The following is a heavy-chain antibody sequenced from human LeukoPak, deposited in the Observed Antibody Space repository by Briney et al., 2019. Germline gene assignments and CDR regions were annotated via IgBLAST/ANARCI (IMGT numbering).Heavy chain of an antibody. D-gene: IGHD2-8*01. Sequence: SETLSLTCTVSGGSISSYYWSWIRQPPGKGLEWIGYIYYSGSTNYNPSLKSRVTISVDTSKNQFSLKLSSVTAADTAVYYCARDPGGGTNGYYFDYWGQGTLVTVSS. CDR3: ARDPGGGTNGYYFDY. CDR1: GGSISSYY. J-gene: IGHJ4*02. CDR2: IYYSGST. V-gene: IGHV4-59*01.